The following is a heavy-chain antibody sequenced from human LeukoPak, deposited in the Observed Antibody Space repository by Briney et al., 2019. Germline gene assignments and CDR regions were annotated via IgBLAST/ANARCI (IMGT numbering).Heavy chain of an antibody. D-gene: IGHD2-2*01. CDR3: ARAVVPAGTRIWPEWGTGMDV. Sequence: ASVKVSCKASGYTFTSYDINWVRQATGQGLEWMGWMNPNSGNTGYAQKFQGRVTMTRNTSISTAYMELGSLRSEDTAVYYCARAVVPAGTRIWPEWGTGMDVWGQGTTVTVSS. CDR1: GYTFTSYD. CDR2: MNPNSGNT. V-gene: IGHV1-8*01. J-gene: IGHJ6*02.